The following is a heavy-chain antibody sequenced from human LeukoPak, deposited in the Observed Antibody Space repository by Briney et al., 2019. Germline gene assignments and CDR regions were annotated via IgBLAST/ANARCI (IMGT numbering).Heavy chain of an antibody. V-gene: IGHV4-39*07. Sequence: PSETLSLTCTVSSGSISTSNYYWGWVRQPPGKALEWIGNIFYSGSTYYSPSLKSRVTISLDTSRNQFSLKLNSVTAADTAVYYCARGVEYYYDSSGYYGGVYFDYWGQGTLVTVSS. D-gene: IGHD3-22*01. CDR2: IFYSGST. CDR1: SGSISTSNYY. CDR3: ARGVEYYYDSSGYYGGVYFDY. J-gene: IGHJ4*02.